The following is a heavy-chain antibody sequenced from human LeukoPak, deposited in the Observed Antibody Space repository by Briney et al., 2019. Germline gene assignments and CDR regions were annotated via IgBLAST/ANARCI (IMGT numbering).Heavy chain of an antibody. Sequence: SETLSLTCTVSGGSISSGDYYWSWIRQPPGKGLEWIGYIYYSGSTYYNPSLKSRATISVDTSKNQFSLKLSSVTAADTAVYYCARAPTGDCYDYWGQGTLVTVSS. J-gene: IGHJ4*02. CDR3: ARAPTGDCYDY. CDR2: IYYSGST. V-gene: IGHV4-30-4*01. D-gene: IGHD2-21*01. CDR1: GGSISSGDYY.